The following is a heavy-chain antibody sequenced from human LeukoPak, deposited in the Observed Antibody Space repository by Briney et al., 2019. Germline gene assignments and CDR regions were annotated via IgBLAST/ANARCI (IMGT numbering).Heavy chain of an antibody. V-gene: IGHV1-2*02. J-gene: IGHJ3*01. D-gene: IGHD3-22*01. CDR3: ASAPYDSSGYYLWPL. Sequence: GASVKVSCKASGYTFTGYYMHWVRQAPGQGLEWMGWINPNSGGTNYAQKFQGRVTMTRDTSISTAYMELSRLRSDDTAVYYCASAPYDSSGYYLWPLWGQGTMVTVSS. CDR1: GYTFTGYY. CDR2: INPNSGGT.